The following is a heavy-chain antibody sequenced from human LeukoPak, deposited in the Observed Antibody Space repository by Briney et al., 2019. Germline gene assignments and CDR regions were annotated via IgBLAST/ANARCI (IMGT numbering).Heavy chain of an antibody. CDR2: IYTSGST. D-gene: IGHD3-9*01. CDR3: ARAGVLRYFDWLLAYYFDY. Sequence: SETLSLTCTVSGGSISSYYWSWIRQPAGKGLEWIGRIYTSGSTNYNPSLKSRVTMSVDTSKNQFSLKLSSVTAADTAVYYCARAGVLRYFDWLLAYYFDYWGQGTLVTVSS. V-gene: IGHV4-4*07. J-gene: IGHJ4*02. CDR1: GGSISSYY.